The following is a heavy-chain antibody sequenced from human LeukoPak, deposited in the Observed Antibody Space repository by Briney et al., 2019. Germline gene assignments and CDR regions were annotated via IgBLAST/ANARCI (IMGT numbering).Heavy chain of an antibody. CDR3: ARDPIYSGASCYRFDC. Sequence: GGSLRLSCAASGFTFSSYWMSWVRQAPGKGLEWVANIKQDGSEKYYVDSVKGRFTISRDNAKNSLYLQMNSLRAEDTAMYYCARDPIYSGASCYRFDCWGQGALVTVS. D-gene: IGHD2-2*01. V-gene: IGHV3-7*03. CDR1: GFTFSSYW. CDR2: IKQDGSEK. J-gene: IGHJ4*02.